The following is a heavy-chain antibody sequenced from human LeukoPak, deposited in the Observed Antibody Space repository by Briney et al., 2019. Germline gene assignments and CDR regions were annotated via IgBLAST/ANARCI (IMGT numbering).Heavy chain of an antibody. Sequence: GGSLRLSCAASGFTFSSYWMHWVRHAPGRGLVWVSRIKTDGSRTHYADFAQGRFTISRDNAKNTLYLQMNSLRAEDTAVYYCARDGYEFRAFDIWGQGTMVTVSP. V-gene: IGHV3-74*01. CDR2: IKTDGSRT. J-gene: IGHJ3*02. CDR3: ARDGYEFRAFDI. CDR1: GFTFSSYW. D-gene: IGHD5-12*01.